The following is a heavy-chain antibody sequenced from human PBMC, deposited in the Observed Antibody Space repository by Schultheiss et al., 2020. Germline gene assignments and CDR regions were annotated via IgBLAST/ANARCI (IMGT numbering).Heavy chain of an antibody. CDR2: IWYDGSNK. Sequence: GGSLRLSCAASGFTFSSYGMHWVRQAPGKGLEWVAVIWYDGSNKYYADSVKGRFTISRDNSKNTLYLQMNSLRAEDTAVYYCTRHAGPYSSGWFDYWGQGTLVTVSS. J-gene: IGHJ4*02. CDR3: TRHAGPYSSGWFDY. CDR1: GFTFSSYG. D-gene: IGHD6-19*01. V-gene: IGHV3-33*01.